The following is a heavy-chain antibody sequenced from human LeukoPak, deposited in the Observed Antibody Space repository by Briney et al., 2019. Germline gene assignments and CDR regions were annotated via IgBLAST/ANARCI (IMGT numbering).Heavy chain of an antibody. D-gene: IGHD3-16*01. J-gene: IGHJ4*02. CDR2: ISNTGSP. CDR1: GGSISSSSYY. CDR3: ARGAALGESSKEVFDY. Sequence: SETLSLTCTVSGGSISSSSYYWGWIRQPPGKGSEWIGYISNTGSPNYNPSLKSRVTISVDTSKNQISLQVSSVTAADTAVYFCARGAALGESSKEVFDYWGQGTLVTVSS. V-gene: IGHV4-61*05.